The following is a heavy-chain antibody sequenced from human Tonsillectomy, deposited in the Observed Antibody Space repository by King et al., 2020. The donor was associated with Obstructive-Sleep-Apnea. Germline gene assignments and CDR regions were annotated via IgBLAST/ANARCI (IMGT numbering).Heavy chain of an antibody. CDR1: GFTFSSSS. D-gene: IGHD2-15*01. J-gene: IGHJ4*02. CDR2: ISSSSASI. V-gene: IGHV3-21*01. CDR3: AKVLHRFAYSQEYYFHH. Sequence: VQLVESGGGLVKPGGSLRISCAASGFTFSSSSMCWVRQAPRKGLEWVSCISSSSASIHYAGSVKGRFTISRDNARSSLSLQMNSLRAEDTAVYYCAKVLHRFAYSQEYYFHHWGQGTLVSVSS.